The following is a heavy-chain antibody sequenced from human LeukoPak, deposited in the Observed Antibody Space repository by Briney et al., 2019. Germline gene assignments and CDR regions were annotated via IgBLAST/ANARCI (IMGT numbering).Heavy chain of an antibody. CDR2: ISYDGSNK. J-gene: IGHJ4*02. V-gene: IGHV3-30*14. D-gene: IGHD3-3*01. CDR1: GFTFSSYA. CDR3: ARDRESQHYDFWSGPYSYYFDY. Sequence: PGGSLRLSCAASGFTFSSYAIHWVRQAPGKGLEWVAVISYDGSNKYYADSVKGRFTISRDNSKNTLYLQMGSLRAEDMAVYYCARDRESQHYDFWSGPYSYYFDYWGQGTLVTVSS.